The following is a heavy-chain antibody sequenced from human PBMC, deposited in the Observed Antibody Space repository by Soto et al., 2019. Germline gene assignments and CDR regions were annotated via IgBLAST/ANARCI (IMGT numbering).Heavy chain of an antibody. CDR2: IYYGGRT. J-gene: IGHJ5*01. V-gene: IGHV4-39*01. CDR3: ARPRDNPIFSRPGWLDS. Sequence: PSETLSLTCTVSGGSISSSSYYWGWIRQPPGKGLEWIGSIYYGGRTYYNPSLKSRVSISVDTSKNQFSLKLSSVTAADTAVYYCARPRDNPIFSRPGWLDSWGLGTLVTVSS. D-gene: IGHD3-9*01. CDR1: GGSISSSSYY.